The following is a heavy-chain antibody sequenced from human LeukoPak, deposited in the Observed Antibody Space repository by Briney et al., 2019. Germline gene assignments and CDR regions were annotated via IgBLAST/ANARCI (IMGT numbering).Heavy chain of an antibody. D-gene: IGHD2-15*01. V-gene: IGHV1-46*01. J-gene: IGHJ4*02. CDR1: GYTFTSYY. CDR2: INPSDATT. CDR3: ARVYCGGGTCYSRGLIDS. Sequence: ASVKVSCKASGYTFTSYYMHWVRQAPGQGLEWMGIINPSDATTSYAQKFQGRVTITRDTSTSTVYMEPSSLRSGDTAIYYCARVYCGGGTCYSRGLIDSWGQGTLVTVSS.